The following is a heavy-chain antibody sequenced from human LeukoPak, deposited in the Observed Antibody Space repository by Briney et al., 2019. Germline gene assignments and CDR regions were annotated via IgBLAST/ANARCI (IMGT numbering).Heavy chain of an antibody. V-gene: IGHV1-46*01. Sequence: ASVKVSCKASGYTFTTYYMHWVRQAPGQGLEWMAIINPSGRSTSYAQKFQGRVTMTRDTTTSTVYMELSSLRSEDTAVYSCAGGDSLDCWGQGTLVTVSS. CDR3: AGGDSLDC. D-gene: IGHD3-16*01. CDR2: INPSGRST. CDR1: GYTFTTYY. J-gene: IGHJ4*02.